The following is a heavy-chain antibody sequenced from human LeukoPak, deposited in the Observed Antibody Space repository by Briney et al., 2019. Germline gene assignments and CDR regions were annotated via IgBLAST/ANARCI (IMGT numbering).Heavy chain of an antibody. D-gene: IGHD2-15*01. CDR3: AGGEGYCSGGSCLALDY. CDR1: GGTFSSYA. V-gene: IGHV1-69*06. Sequence: ASVKVSCKASGGTFSSYAISWVRQAPGQGLEWMGGFIPIFGTANYAQKFQGRVTITADKSTSTAYMELSSLRSEDTAVYYCAGGEGYCSGGSCLALDYWGQGTLVTVSS. CDR2: FIPIFGTA. J-gene: IGHJ4*02.